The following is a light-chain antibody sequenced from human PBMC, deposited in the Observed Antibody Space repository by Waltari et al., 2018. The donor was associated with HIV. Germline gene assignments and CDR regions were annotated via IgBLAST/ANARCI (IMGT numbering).Light chain of an antibody. J-gene: IGLJ3*02. CDR2: GDS. V-gene: IGLV1-40*01. CDR3: QSYDNHLSGLWV. Sequence: SVLTQPPSVYGAPGPWVTISCTGHNSNIAAASYVPWSRQFPGSAPELVVYGDSIRPLGVPDRFSGSKSGVSASLDISGLQTEDEADYYCQSYDNHLSGLWVFGGGTKLTVL. CDR1: NSNIAAASY.